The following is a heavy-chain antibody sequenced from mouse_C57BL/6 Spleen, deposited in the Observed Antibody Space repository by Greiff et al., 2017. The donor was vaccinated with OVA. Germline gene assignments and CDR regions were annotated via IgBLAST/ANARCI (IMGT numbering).Heavy chain of an antibody. J-gene: IGHJ3*01. Sequence: VQLQQSGPELVKPGASVTISCKASGYAFSSSWMNWVKQRPGTGLEWIGRIYPGDGDTNYNGKFKGKATLTADKSSSTAYMQLSSLTSEDSAVYFCARGGDYYGSSPFAYWGQGTLVTVSA. CDR1: GYAFSSSW. V-gene: IGHV1-82*01. D-gene: IGHD1-1*01. CDR3: ARGGDYYGSSPFAY. CDR2: IYPGDGDT.